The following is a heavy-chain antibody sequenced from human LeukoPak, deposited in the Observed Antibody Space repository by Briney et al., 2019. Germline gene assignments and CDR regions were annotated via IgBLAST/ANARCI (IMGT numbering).Heavy chain of an antibody. Sequence: SETLSLTCTVSGGSISSSSYYWGWIRQPPGKGLEWIGSIYYSGSTYYNPSLRSRVSISVHTSKDQFSLKLTSVTAADTAVYYCARPVPSRLGWFDPRGQGTLVTVSS. V-gene: IGHV4-39*01. D-gene: IGHD1-1*01. CDR2: IYYSGST. CDR1: GGSISSSSYY. J-gene: IGHJ5*02. CDR3: ARPVPSRLGWFDP.